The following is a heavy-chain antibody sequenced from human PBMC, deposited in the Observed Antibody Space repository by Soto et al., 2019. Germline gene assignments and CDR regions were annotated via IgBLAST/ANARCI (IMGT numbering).Heavy chain of an antibody. Sequence: QVQLVQSGAEVKKPGASVTVSCKTSGYTFSNYGINWVRQAPGQGLEWMGWISGYNGSTNYAQTVQVRVTMTTDTYTGTVYMELRSLKSDDTAIYYCSRFIMVGGWFDPNYYHGMDVWGQGTTVTVAS. V-gene: IGHV1-18*01. CDR2: ISGYNGST. D-gene: IGHD6-19*01. CDR3: SRFIMVGGWFDPNYYHGMDV. CDR1: GYTFSNYG. J-gene: IGHJ6*02.